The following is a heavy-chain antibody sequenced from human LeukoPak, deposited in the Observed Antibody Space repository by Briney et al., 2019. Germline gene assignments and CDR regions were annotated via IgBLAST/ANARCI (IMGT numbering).Heavy chain of an antibody. CDR2: IKQDGSEK. CDR1: GFTFSSYW. J-gene: IGHJ4*02. CDR3: ARGGRKQQLAQDRNDY. V-gene: IGHV3-7*01. Sequence: GGSLRLSCAASGFTFSSYWMSWVRQAPGKGLGWVGNIKQDGSEKYYVDSVKGRFTIARENAKTSLYLQMTSLRAEDTAVYYCARGGRKQQLAQDRNDYWGQGTLVTVSS. D-gene: IGHD6-13*01.